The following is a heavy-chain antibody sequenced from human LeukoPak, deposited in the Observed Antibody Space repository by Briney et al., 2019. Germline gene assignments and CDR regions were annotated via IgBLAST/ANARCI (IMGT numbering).Heavy chain of an antibody. Sequence: PSQTLSLTCAVSGGSISSGGYYWSWIRQRPGKGLEWIGYIYYSGSTYYNPSLKSRVTISVNTSKNQFSLKLSSVTAADTAVYYCARDRTAPPQRTHGWGKSGYYYMDVWGKGTTVTVSS. CDR2: IYYSGST. CDR1: GGSISSGGYY. J-gene: IGHJ6*03. D-gene: IGHD5-18*01. V-gene: IGHV4-31*11. CDR3: ARDRTAPPQRTHGWGKSGYYYMDV.